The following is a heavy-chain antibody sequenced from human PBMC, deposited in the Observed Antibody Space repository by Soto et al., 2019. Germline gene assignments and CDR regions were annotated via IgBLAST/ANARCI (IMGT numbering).Heavy chain of an antibody. D-gene: IGHD2-15*01. CDR2: IYGSGGSGST. Sequence: SETLSLTCTVTGDSITSGGYYWSWIRQHPGKGLEWLGYIYGSGGSGSTLYNPSLKSRITLSVDTSKTQFSLNLSSVTVADTAVYFWARKQAGYHSEIDCSDQGPLVTVSS. V-gene: IGHV4-31*03. J-gene: IGHJ4*02. CDR3: ARKQAGYHSEIDC. CDR1: GDSITSGGYY.